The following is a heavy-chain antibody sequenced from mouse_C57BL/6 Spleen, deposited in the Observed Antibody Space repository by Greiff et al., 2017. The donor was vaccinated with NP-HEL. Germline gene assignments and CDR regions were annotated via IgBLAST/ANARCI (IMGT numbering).Heavy chain of an antibody. CDR1: GYTFTSYW. D-gene: IGHD1-1*01. Sequence: QVQLQQSGTELVKPGASVKLSCKASGYTFTSYWMHWVKQRPGQGLEWIGNINPSNGGTNYNEKFKSKATLTVDKSSSTAYMQLSSLTSEDSAVYYCARGLLLALYAMDYWGQGTSVTVSS. J-gene: IGHJ4*01. V-gene: IGHV1-53*01. CDR3: ARGLLLALYAMDY. CDR2: INPSNGGT.